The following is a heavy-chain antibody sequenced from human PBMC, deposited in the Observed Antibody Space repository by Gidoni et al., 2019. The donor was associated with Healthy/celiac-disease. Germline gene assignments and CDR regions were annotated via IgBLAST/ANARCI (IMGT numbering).Heavy chain of an antibody. CDR1: GGSISSSSYY. V-gene: IGHV4-39*01. J-gene: IGHJ4*02. D-gene: IGHD6-13*01. CDR2: IYYSGST. CDR3: ARHQHSSSWYSPFDY. Sequence: QLQLQESGPGLVKPSETLSLTCTVPGGSISSSSYYWGWIRQPPGKGLEWIGSIYYSGSTYYNPSLKSRVTISVDTSKNQFSLKLSSVTAADTAVYYCARHQHSSSWYSPFDYWGQGTLVTVSS.